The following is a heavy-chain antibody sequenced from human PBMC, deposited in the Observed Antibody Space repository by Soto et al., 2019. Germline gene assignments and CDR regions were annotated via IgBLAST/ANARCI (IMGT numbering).Heavy chain of an antibody. Sequence: QVQLVESGGGVVQPGRSLRLSCAASGFSFSSYGMHWVRQAPGKGLEWVAVIWHDGSNRYYADSVKGRFTISRDDSRNTLSLQMHGRRAEDTAVYYCARGPRMGRGSNITGYFDYWGQGTLVTVSS. D-gene: IGHD3-10*01. J-gene: IGHJ4*02. CDR2: IWHDGSNR. CDR1: GFSFSSYG. V-gene: IGHV3-33*01. CDR3: ARGPRMGRGSNITGYFDY.